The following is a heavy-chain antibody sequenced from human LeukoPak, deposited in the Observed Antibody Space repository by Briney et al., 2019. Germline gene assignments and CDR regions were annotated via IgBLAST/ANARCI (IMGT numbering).Heavy chain of an antibody. CDR1: GFTFSSYG. CDR2: ISGSGGST. V-gene: IGHV3-23*01. D-gene: IGHD5-12*01. CDR3: AINGGGDSGYGNFDY. Sequence: GGSLRLSCAASGFTFSSYGMNWVSQAPGKGLEWVAAISGSGGSTYYADSVKGRFTISRDKSNNTLYLQVNSLRAEDTAFYYCAINGGGDSGYGNFDYWGQGTLVTVSS. J-gene: IGHJ4*02.